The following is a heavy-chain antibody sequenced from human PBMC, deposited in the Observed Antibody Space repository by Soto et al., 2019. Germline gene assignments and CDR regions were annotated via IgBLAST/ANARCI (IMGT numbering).Heavy chain of an antibody. D-gene: IGHD2-21*02. CDR2: IWYDGSNK. CDR3: ARGRGYCGGDCYSYYYYYSMDV. CDR1: GFTFSSYG. Sequence: PGGSLRLSCAASGFTFSSYGMHWVRQAPGKGLEWAAVIWYDGSNKYYADSVKGRFTISRDNSKNTLYLQMNSLRAEDTAVYYCARGRGYCGGDCYSYYYYYSMDVWGQGTTVTVSS. J-gene: IGHJ6*02. V-gene: IGHV3-33*01.